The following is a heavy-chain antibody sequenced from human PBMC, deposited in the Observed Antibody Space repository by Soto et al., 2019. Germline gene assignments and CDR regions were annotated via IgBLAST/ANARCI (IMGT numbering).Heavy chain of an antibody. Sequence: GGSLRLSCAASGFTFSSYSMNWVRQAPGKGLEWVSSISSSSSYIYYADSVKGRFTISRDNAKKSLYLQMNSLRAEDTAVYYCARGIGMVRGWTYYYYYMDVWGKGTTVTVSS. CDR3: ARGIGMVRGWTYYYYYMDV. CDR1: GFTFSSYS. CDR2: ISSSSSYI. J-gene: IGHJ6*03. V-gene: IGHV3-21*01. D-gene: IGHD3-10*01.